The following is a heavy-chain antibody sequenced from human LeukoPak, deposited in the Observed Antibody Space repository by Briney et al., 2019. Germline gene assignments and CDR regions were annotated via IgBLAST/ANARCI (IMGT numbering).Heavy chain of an antibody. D-gene: IGHD6-6*01. V-gene: IGHV3-23*01. CDR2: ISSSGGST. J-gene: IGHJ6*04. Sequence: PGGSLRLSCTASGFTFDHYAMHWVRQAPGKGLEWVSAISSSGGSTYYADSVKGRFTISRDNSKNTLYLQMNSLRAEDTAVYYCAKDFLSSSHVWGKGTTVTVSS. CDR3: AKDFLSSSHV. CDR1: GFTFDHYA.